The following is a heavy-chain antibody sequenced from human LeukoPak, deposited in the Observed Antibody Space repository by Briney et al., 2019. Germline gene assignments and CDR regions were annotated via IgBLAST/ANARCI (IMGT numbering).Heavy chain of an antibody. CDR3: ARGRNSYSSGWFRDYGMDV. J-gene: IGHJ6*04. CDR2: INHSGST. CDR1: GGSFSGYY. V-gene: IGHV4-34*01. D-gene: IGHD6-19*01. Sequence: SETLSLTCAVYGGSFSGYYRSWIRQPPGKGLEWIGEINHSGSTNYNPSLKSRVTISVDTSKNQFSLKLSSVTAADTAVYYCARGRNSYSSGWFRDYGMDVWGKGTTVTVSS.